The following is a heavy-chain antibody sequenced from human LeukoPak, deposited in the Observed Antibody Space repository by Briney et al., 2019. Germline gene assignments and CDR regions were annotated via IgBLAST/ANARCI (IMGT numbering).Heavy chain of an antibody. J-gene: IGHJ3*02. CDR2: TYSRSKWYN. Sequence: SQTLSLPCAISGDRASSNSAVWNWIRQSPSRGLEWLGRTYSRSKWYNDYAVSVKSLITINPDTSKNQFSLQLNSVTPEDTAVYYCARGGSGGRAFDIWGQGTMVTVSS. V-gene: IGHV6-1*01. D-gene: IGHD3-16*01. CDR1: GDRASSNSAV. CDR3: ARGGSGGRAFDI.